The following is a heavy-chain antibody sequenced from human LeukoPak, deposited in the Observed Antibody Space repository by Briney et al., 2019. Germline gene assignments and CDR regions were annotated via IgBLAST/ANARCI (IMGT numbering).Heavy chain of an antibody. Sequence: GGSLRLSCAASGFTFSSYGMHWVRQAPVKGLEWMAVISHDGGDKYYADSVEGRFTISRDNSKNTLYLQMNSLRAEDTAVYYCANQDGVWGQGTLVTVSS. D-gene: IGHD4-17*01. J-gene: IGHJ4*02. CDR3: ANQDGV. CDR1: GFTFSSYG. V-gene: IGHV3-30*18. CDR2: ISHDGGDK.